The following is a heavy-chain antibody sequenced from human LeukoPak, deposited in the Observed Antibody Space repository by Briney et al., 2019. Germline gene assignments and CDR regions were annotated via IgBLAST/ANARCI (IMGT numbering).Heavy chain of an antibody. J-gene: IGHJ3*02. D-gene: IGHD2-2*02. CDR2: IHLSGTT. V-gene: IGHV4-30-2*01. Sequence: SETLSLTCTVSGDSISNGGYYWSWIRQPPGKGLEWIGYIHLSGTTYYNPSLKSRVTISLDRSKNQFSLKLSSVTAADTAVYYCARDLCSSTSCYTGYAFDIWGQGTMVTVSS. CDR1: GDSISNGGYY. CDR3: ARDLCSSTSCYTGYAFDI.